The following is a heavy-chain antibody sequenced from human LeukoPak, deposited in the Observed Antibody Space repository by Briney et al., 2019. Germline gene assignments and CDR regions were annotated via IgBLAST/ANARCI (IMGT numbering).Heavy chain of an antibody. Sequence: SETLSLTCTVSGGSINSRSDYWGWIRPPPGKGPEWIGSIYYSGSTHYNPSLKSRVTMSIDTSKNQFSLRLSSVTAADTAVYYCARRPGEYGGNDFDYWGQGTLVTVSS. J-gene: IGHJ4*02. CDR2: IYYSGST. CDR1: GGSINSRSDY. V-gene: IGHV4-39*01. D-gene: IGHD4/OR15-4a*01. CDR3: ARRPGEYGGNDFDY.